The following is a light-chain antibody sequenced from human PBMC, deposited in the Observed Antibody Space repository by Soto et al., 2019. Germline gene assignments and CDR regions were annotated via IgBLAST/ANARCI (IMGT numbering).Light chain of an antibody. Sequence: EIVLTQSPATLSLSPGERAPLSCRASQSINRHLAWYRQKPGQAPRLLIYDASNRATGIPARFSGSGSGTDFTLTISSLEPEDFGVYYCQQRSNWPPVTFGGGTKVEIK. CDR1: QSINRH. CDR3: QQRSNWPPVT. V-gene: IGKV3-11*01. J-gene: IGKJ4*01. CDR2: DAS.